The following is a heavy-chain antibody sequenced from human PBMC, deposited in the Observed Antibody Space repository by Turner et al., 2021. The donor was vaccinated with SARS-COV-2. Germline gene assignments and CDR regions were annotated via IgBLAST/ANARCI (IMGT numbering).Heavy chain of an antibody. CDR2: IWYDGSNK. V-gene: IGHV3-33*01. Sequence: VQLVESGGGLVKPGGSLRLSCAASGFTFSSYGMHWVRQAPGKGLEWVAVIWYDGSNKYYADSVKGRFTIYRDNSKNTLYLQMNSLRAEDTAVYYCARDGLVGATTGFDCWGQGTLVTVSS. D-gene: IGHD1-26*01. J-gene: IGHJ4*02. CDR3: ARDGLVGATTGFDC. CDR1: GFTFSSYG.